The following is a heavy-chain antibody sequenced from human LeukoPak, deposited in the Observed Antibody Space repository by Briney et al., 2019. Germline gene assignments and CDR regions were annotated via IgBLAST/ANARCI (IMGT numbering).Heavy chain of an antibody. CDR2: AYYRSKWYI. V-gene: IGHV6-1*01. Sequence: SQALSLTRAISGDSVSGSPAVWNWIRQSPSRGLEWLGRAYYRSKWYIDYAVSVKGPITITPDTSKNQFSLQPNSVTPEDTAVYYCARGAVRGGTNFDYWGQGTLVTVFS. D-gene: IGHD3-10*01. CDR1: GDSVSGSPAV. CDR3: ARGAVRGGTNFDY. J-gene: IGHJ4*02.